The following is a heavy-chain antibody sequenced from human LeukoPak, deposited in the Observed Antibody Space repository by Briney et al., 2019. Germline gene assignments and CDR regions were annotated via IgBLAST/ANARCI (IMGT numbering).Heavy chain of an antibody. CDR2: ISWNSGSI. J-gene: IGHJ6*02. Sequence: PGGSLRLSCAASGFTFDDYAMPWVRQAPVKGLEWVSGISWNSGSIGYADSVKGRFTISRDNAKNSLYLQMNSLRAEDTALYYCAKDNYYGMDVWGQGTKVTVSS. CDR3: AKDNYYGMDV. V-gene: IGHV3-9*01. CDR1: GFTFDDYA.